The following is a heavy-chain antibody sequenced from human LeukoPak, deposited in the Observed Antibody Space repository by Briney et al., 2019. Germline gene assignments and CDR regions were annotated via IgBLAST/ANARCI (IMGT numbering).Heavy chain of an antibody. CDR2: ISGSGSRT. CDR3: AKDLKVQDIAVVVTAIFDL. Sequence: GGSLRLSCAASGFTFSSYAMSWVRQAPGKGLEWVSAISGSGSRTYHADSLKGRFTISRDNSKNTLYLQMNSLRAEDTAVYYCAKDLKVQDIAVVVTAIFDLWGRGTLVTVSS. V-gene: IGHV3-23*01. D-gene: IGHD2-15*01. J-gene: IGHJ2*01. CDR1: GFTFSSYA.